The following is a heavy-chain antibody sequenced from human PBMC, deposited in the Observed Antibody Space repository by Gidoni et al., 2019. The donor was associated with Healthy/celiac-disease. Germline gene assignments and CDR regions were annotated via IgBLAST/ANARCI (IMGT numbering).Heavy chain of an antibody. V-gene: IGHV3-66*01. Sequence: EVQLVESGGGLVQPGGSLSLSCAASGFTVSSNYMSWVRQAPGKGLEWVSVIYSGGSTYYADSVKGRFTISRDNSKNTLYLQMNSLRAEDTAVYYCATSSWIQLWLRPVYYYGMDVWGQGTTVTVSS. CDR1: GFTVSSNY. J-gene: IGHJ6*02. CDR3: ATSSWIQLWLRPVYYYGMDV. D-gene: IGHD5-18*01. CDR2: IYSGGST.